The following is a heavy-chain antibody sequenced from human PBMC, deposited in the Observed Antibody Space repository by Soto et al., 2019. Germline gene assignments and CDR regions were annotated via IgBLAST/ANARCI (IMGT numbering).Heavy chain of an antibody. CDR3: ARDGRSGSYSYFDY. Sequence: GGSLRLSCAASGFTFSSYAMHWVRQAPGKGLEWVAVISYDGSNKYYADSVKGRFTISRDNSKNTLYLQMNSLRAEDTAVYYCARDGRSGSYSYFDYWGQGTLVTVSP. D-gene: IGHD1-26*01. V-gene: IGHV3-30-3*01. CDR2: ISYDGSNK. CDR1: GFTFSSYA. J-gene: IGHJ4*02.